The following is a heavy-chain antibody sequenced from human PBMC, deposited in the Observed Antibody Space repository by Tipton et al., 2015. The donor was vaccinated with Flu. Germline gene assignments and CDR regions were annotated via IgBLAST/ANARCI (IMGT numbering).Heavy chain of an antibody. CDR2: ISTYNGDT. CDR3: ARDGTTPYYDFWSGFYMDV. CDR1: GYTFTSYG. V-gene: IGHV1-18*04. J-gene: IGHJ6*03. D-gene: IGHD3-3*01. Sequence: QLVQSGAEVKKPGASVKVSCKASGYTFTSYGFSWVQQAPGQGLEWVGWISTYNGDTNYAQNLQGRVTMTTDTSTSTAYMELRSLRSDDTAVYYCARDGTTPYYDFWSGFYMDVWGKGTTVTVSS.